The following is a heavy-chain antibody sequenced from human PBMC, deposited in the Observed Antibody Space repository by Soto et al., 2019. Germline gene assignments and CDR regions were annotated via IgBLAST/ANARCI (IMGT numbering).Heavy chain of an antibody. D-gene: IGHD6-13*01. CDR3: ARYRTGIGAFDI. CDR2: IYPGDSDT. CDR1: GYSFPNYW. V-gene: IGHV5-51*01. Sequence: GESLKISWKGSGYSFPNYWIGGVRQMPGKGLEWMGIIYPGDSDTRYSSSFKGQVTISVDKSISTASLQWSSLKASDTAMYYCARYRTGIGAFDIWGQGQMVTLSS. J-gene: IGHJ3*02.